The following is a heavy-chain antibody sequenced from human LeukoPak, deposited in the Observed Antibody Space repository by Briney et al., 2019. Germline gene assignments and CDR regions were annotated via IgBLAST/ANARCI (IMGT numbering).Heavy chain of an antibody. V-gene: IGHV4-34*01. CDR3: ARVWFGYFDY. Sequence: SETLSLTCAVYGGSFSGYYWSWIRQPPGKGPEWIGEINHSGSTNYNPSLKSRVTISVDTSKNQFSLKLSSVTAADTAVYYCARVWFGYFDYWGQGTLVTVSS. J-gene: IGHJ4*02. CDR1: GGSFSGYY. CDR2: INHSGST. D-gene: IGHD3-10*01.